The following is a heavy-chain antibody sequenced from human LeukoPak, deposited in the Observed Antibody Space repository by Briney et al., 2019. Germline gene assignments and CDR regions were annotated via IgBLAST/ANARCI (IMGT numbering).Heavy chain of an antibody. Sequence: GRSLRLSCAASGFTFDDYAMHWVRQAPGKGLEWVSGISWVSSNRGYADSVKGRFTISRDSVKNSLYMQMNSLRAEDTALYYCAKDIDTGLASGMDVWGQGTTVTVSS. CDR3: AKDIDTGLASGMDV. D-gene: IGHD5-18*01. J-gene: IGHJ6*02. V-gene: IGHV3-9*01. CDR2: ISWVSSNR. CDR1: GFTFDDYA.